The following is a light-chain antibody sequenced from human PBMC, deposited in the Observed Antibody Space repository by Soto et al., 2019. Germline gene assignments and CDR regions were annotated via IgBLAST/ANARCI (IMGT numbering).Light chain of an antibody. CDR1: QSISSW. J-gene: IGKJ1*01. CDR3: QQYNSYSWT. Sequence: DIQRTQSPSTLSASVGDRVTITCWASQSISSWLAWYQQKPGKAPKLLIYDASSLESGVPSRFSGSGSGTEFTLTISSLQPDDFAPYYCQQYNSYSWTFGQGTKVDI. V-gene: IGKV1-5*01. CDR2: DAS.